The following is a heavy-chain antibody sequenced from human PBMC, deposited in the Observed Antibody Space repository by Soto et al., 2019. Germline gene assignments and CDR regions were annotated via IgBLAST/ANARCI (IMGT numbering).Heavy chain of an antibody. D-gene: IGHD1-1*01. CDR2: IWYDGSNK. CDR1: GFTFSSYG. V-gene: IGHV3-33*01. J-gene: IGHJ6*02. Sequence: GGSLRLSCAASGFTFSSYGMHWVRQAPGKGLEWVAAIWYDGSNKYYADSVKGRFTISRDNSKNTLYLQMNSLRAEDTAVYYCATETGRYYYYYYGMDVWGQGTTVTVSS. CDR3: ATETGRYYYYYYGMDV.